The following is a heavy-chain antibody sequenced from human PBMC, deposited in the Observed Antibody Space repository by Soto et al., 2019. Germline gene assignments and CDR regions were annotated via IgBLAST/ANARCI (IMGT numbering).Heavy chain of an antibody. CDR2: IIPIFGTA. Sequence: VKVSCKASGGTFSSYAISWVRQAPGQGLEWMGGIIPIFGTANYAQKFQGRVTITADESTSTAYMELSSLRSEDTAVYYCARDAGYCSSTSCYARYYFDYWGQGTLVTVSS. D-gene: IGHD2-2*01. CDR3: ARDAGYCSSTSCYARYYFDY. J-gene: IGHJ4*02. CDR1: GGTFSSYA. V-gene: IGHV1-69*13.